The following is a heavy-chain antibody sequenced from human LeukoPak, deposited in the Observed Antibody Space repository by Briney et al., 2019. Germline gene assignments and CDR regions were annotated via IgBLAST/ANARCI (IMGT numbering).Heavy chain of an antibody. CDR3: ARDGGWYGGFDY. J-gene: IGHJ4*02. D-gene: IGHD6-19*01. Sequence: ASVKVSCKASGYTFTSYDINWVRQATGQGLEWMGWMNPNSGNTGYAQKFQGRVTMTRNTSISTAYMELSSLRSEDTAVYYCARDGGWYGGFDYWGQGTLVTVSS. CDR1: GYTFTSYD. V-gene: IGHV1-8*01. CDR2: MNPNSGNT.